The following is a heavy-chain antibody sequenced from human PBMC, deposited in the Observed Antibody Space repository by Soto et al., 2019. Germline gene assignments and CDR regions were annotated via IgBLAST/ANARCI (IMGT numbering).Heavy chain of an antibody. CDR1: GFTFSSYA. J-gene: IGHJ4*02. D-gene: IGHD2-15*01. V-gene: IGHV3-23*01. Sequence: GGSLRLSCAASGFTFSSYAMSWVRQAPGKGLEWVSAISGSGGSTYYADSVKGRFTISRDNSKNTLYLQMNSQRAEDTAVYYCAKGDIVVVVAARSPPDYWGQGTLVTVSS. CDR2: ISGSGGST. CDR3: AKGDIVVVVAARSPPDY.